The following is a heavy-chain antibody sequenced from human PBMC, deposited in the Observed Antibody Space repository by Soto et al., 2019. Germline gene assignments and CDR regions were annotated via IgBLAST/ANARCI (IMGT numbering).Heavy chain of an antibody. Sequence: GGSLRLSFAASGFPFISYATHWVRPAPGTGLKWCAVIWYDGSNKYYADSVKGRFTISRDNSKNTLYLQMNSLRAEDTAVYYCARDMGYYDSSGYSDYYYYGMDVWGQGTTVTVSS. D-gene: IGHD3-22*01. CDR2: IWYDGSNK. J-gene: IGHJ6*02. CDR3: ARDMGYYDSSGYSDYYYYGMDV. CDR1: GFPFISYA. V-gene: IGHV3-33*01.